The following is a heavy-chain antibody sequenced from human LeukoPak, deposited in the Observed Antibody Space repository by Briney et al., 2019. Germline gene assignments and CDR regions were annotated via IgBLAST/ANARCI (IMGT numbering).Heavy chain of an antibody. V-gene: IGHV3-23*01. Sequence: GGSLRLSCAASGFTFSSYAMSWVRQAPGKGLEWVSSISGSGGRTYYADSVKGRFTISRDNSKNTLYLQMNSLRAEETAVYYCAKGHIDDGGYYYFDYWGQGTLVTASS. J-gene: IGHJ4*02. D-gene: IGHD3-22*01. CDR1: GFTFSSYA. CDR3: AKGHIDDGGYYYFDY. CDR2: ISGSGGRT.